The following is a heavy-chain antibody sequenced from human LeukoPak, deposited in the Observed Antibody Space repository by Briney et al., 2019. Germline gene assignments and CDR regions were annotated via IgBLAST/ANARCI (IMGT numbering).Heavy chain of an antibody. Sequence: GGSLRLSCAASGFTSSDYYMSWIRQAPGKGLEWVSYISSSSSYTNYADSVKGRFTISRDNAKNSLYLQMNSLRAEDTAVYYCARSYYYDSSGYQNWGQGTLVTVSS. J-gene: IGHJ4*02. CDR2: ISSSSSYT. CDR3: ARSYYYDSSGYQN. D-gene: IGHD3-22*01. V-gene: IGHV3-11*06. CDR1: GFTSSDYY.